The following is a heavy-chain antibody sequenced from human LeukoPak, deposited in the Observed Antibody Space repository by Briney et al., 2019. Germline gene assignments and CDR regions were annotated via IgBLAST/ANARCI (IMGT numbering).Heavy chain of an antibody. V-gene: IGHV4-4*02. CDR1: GGSISRSNW. D-gene: IGHD2-2*01. CDR3: ARAGIVVVPAGLDV. Sequence: PSETLSLTCAVSGGSISRSNWWSWVRQPPGKGLEWIGEIYHSGSTNYNPSLKRRVTISVDKSKNQFSLKLSSVTAADTAVYYCARAGIVVVPAGLDVWGQGTTVTVSS. CDR2: IYHSGST. J-gene: IGHJ6*02.